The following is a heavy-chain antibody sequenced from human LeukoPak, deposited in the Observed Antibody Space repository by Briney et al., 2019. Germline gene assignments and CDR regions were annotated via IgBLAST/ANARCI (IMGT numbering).Heavy chain of an antibody. CDR2: INHSGST. CDR1: GGSFSGYY. D-gene: IGHD2-15*01. CDR3: AILAVVVAPQEGWFDP. Sequence: SETLSLTCAVYGGSFSGYYWSWIRQPPGKGLEWIGEINHSGSTNYNPSLKSRVTISVDTSKNQFSLKLSSVTAADTAVYYCAILAVVVAPQEGWFDPWGQGTLVTVSS. V-gene: IGHV4-34*01. J-gene: IGHJ5*02.